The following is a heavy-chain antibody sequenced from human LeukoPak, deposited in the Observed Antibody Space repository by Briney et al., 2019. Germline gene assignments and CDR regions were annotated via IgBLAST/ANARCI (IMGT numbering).Heavy chain of an antibody. CDR1: GFTFSNYW. CDR3: ARDLRQYYDTSDNWFDP. D-gene: IGHD3-22*01. J-gene: IGHJ5*02. CDR2: INSDGINT. Sequence: PGGSLRLSCAASGFTFSNYWMHWVRQAPGKGLVWVSRINSDGINTSYADSVKGRFTISRDNAKNTLNLQMNSLRAEDTAVYYCARDLRQYYDTSDNWFDPWGQGTLVTVSS. V-gene: IGHV3-74*01.